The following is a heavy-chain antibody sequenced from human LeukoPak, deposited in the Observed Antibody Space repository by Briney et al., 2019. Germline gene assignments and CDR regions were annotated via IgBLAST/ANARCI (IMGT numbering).Heavy chain of an antibody. CDR2: TYYRSRWYS. D-gene: IGHD1-14*01. Sequence: SQTLSLTCAISGDSVSSNSAAWHWIRQSPSRGLEWLGRTYYRSRWYSNYAPSVKSRIAINPDTSKNQFSLQLNSVTPEDTAVYYCVREREPSWFDPWGQGTLVTVSS. J-gene: IGHJ5*02. CDR3: VREREPSWFDP. V-gene: IGHV6-1*01. CDR1: GDSVSSNSAA.